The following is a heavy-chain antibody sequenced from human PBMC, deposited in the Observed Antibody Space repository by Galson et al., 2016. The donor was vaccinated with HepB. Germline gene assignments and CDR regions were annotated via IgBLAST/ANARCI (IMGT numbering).Heavy chain of an antibody. J-gene: IGHJ4*02. CDR1: GFTFSSHW. Sequence: SLRLSCAASGFTFSSHWMHWVRQAPGKGLVWVSRIDSDGSDIRYADSVRGRFTISRDNAKNTLYLQMNSLRAEDTAVYYCARDQRSSLDYWGQGTLFTVSS. V-gene: IGHV3-74*01. D-gene: IGHD6-19*01. CDR3: ARDQRSSLDY. CDR2: IDSDGSDI.